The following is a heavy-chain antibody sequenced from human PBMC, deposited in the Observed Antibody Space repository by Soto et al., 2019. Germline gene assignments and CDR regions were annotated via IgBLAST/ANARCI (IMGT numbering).Heavy chain of an antibody. V-gene: IGHV3-30*18. CDR3: AKDAYHYDTSGSFDY. J-gene: IGHJ4*02. CDR2: ISNDGSEK. Sequence: QVQLVESGGGVVQPGRSLRLSCAASGFSFSSYGMHWVRQAPGKGLEWVAVISNDGSEKYYADSVKGRFTVSRDNSKNTLYLRMDSLRAEDTAVYYCAKDAYHYDTSGSFDYWGQGTLVTVSS. D-gene: IGHD3-22*01. CDR1: GFSFSSYG.